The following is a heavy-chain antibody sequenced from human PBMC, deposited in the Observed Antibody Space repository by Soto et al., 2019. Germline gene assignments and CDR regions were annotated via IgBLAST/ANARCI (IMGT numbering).Heavy chain of an antibody. Sequence: GASVKVSCKASGYTFTSYGISWVRQAPGQGLEWMGWISAYNGNTNYAQMLQGRVTMTTDTSTSTAYMELRSLRSDDTAVYYCARLIVVPTPDAFDIWGQGTMVTVSS. D-gene: IGHD2-21*01. CDR2: ISAYNGNT. V-gene: IGHV1-18*01. CDR3: ARLIVVPTPDAFDI. CDR1: GYTFTSYG. J-gene: IGHJ3*02.